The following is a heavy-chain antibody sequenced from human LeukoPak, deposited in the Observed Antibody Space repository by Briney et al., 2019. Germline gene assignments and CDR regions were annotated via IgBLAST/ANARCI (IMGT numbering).Heavy chain of an antibody. CDR2: IYYSGST. Sequence: SETLSLTCTVSGGSISSYHWSWIRQPPGKGLEWIGYIYYSGSTNYNPSLKSRVTISVDTSKNQFSLKLSSVTAADTAVYYCARGKGVVTATNYYYYGMDVWGKGTTVTVSS. CDR1: GGSISSYH. V-gene: IGHV4-59*01. D-gene: IGHD2-21*02. J-gene: IGHJ6*04. CDR3: ARGKGVVTATNYYYYGMDV.